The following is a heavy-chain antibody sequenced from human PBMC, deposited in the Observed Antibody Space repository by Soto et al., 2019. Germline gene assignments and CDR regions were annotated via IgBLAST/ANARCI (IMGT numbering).Heavy chain of an antibody. CDR2: IYHSGST. CDR1: GGSISSSNW. V-gene: IGHV4-4*02. Sequence: QVQLQESGPGLVKPSGTLALTCAVSGGSISSSNWWRWVRQPPRKGLEWIGEIYHSGSTNYNPSLKSRVTISVDKSKNQFSLKLGSVTAADTTVYYCARDFGYGGYGDYWGQGTLVTFSS. D-gene: IGHD5-12*01. J-gene: IGHJ4*02. CDR3: ARDFGYGGYGDY.